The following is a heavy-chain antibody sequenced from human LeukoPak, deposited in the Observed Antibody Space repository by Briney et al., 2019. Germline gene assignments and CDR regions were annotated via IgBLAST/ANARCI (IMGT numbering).Heavy chain of an antibody. J-gene: IGHJ3*02. Sequence: SQTLSLTCAVSGGSISSGGYSWSWIRQPPGKGLEWIGYIYHSGSTYYNPSLKSRVTISVDRSKNQFSLKLSSVTAADTAVYYCARVDAENDDAFDIWGQGTVVTVSS. D-gene: IGHD1-1*01. V-gene: IGHV4-30-2*01. CDR2: IYHSGST. CDR1: GGSISSGGYS. CDR3: ARVDAENDDAFDI.